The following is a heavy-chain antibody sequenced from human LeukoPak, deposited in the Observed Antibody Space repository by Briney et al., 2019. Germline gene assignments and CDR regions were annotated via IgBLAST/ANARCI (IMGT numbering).Heavy chain of an antibody. CDR2: IGGSGNT. Sequence: GGSLRLSCAASRFTFSRSPMTWVRQAPGKGLEWVSDIGGSGNTYYVDSVKDRFTISRDESKNTLHLQMNSLRAEDTAVYYCAAKRGRGKFDYWGQGTLVTVSS. CDR1: RFTFSRSP. D-gene: IGHD1-14*01. J-gene: IGHJ4*02. CDR3: AAKRGRGKFDY. V-gene: IGHV3-23*01.